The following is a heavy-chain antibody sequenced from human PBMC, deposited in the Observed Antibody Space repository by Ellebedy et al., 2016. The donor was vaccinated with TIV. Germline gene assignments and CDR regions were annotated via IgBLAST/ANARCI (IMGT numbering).Heavy chain of an antibody. CDR2: IIPIFGTA. CDR3: ASLYSIAARPWD. V-gene: IGHV1-69*13. J-gene: IGHJ4*02. D-gene: IGHD6-6*01. CDR1: GGTFSSYA. Sequence: SVKVSCXASGGTFSSYAISWVRQAPGQGLEWMGGIIPIFGTANYAQKFQGRVTITADESTSTAYMELSSLRSEDTAVYYCASLYSIAARPWDWGQGTLVTVSS.